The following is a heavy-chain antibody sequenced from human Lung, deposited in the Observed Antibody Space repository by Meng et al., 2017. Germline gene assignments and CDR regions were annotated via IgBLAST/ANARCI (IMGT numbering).Heavy chain of an antibody. V-gene: IGHV4-4*02. Sequence: EWGPRLVQVSGALSLACAVSGDSITRTQWWSWLRETPGKGLEWIGEISHSGSTVYRPSLQGRVSISLDKSNNEFSLKLTSVTAADTAVYYCARETLRELGLFHYWGQGILVTVSS. D-gene: IGHD1-7*01. CDR2: ISHSGST. CDR1: GDSITRTQW. J-gene: IGHJ4*02. CDR3: ARETLRELGLFHY.